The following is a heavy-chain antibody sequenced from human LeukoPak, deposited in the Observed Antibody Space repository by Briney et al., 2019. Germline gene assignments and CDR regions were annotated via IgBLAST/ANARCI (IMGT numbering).Heavy chain of an antibody. J-gene: IGHJ4*02. Sequence: ASVKVSCKASGYTFTGYYMHWVRQAPGQGLEWMGWINPNSGGTNYAQKFQGRVTMTRDTSISTAYMELSRLRSDDTAVYYCARDLYYYVPPSPGWGQGTLVTVSS. D-gene: IGHD3-10*02. CDR2: INPNSGGT. CDR1: GYTFTGYY. CDR3: ARDLYYYVPPSPG. V-gene: IGHV1-2*02.